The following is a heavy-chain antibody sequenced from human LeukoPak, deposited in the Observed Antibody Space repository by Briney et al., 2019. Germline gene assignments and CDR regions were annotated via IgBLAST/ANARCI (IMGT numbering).Heavy chain of an antibody. V-gene: IGHV3-21*01. J-gene: IGHJ1*01. Sequence: GGSLRLSCAASGFTFSSYAMSWVRQAPGKGLEYVSSISGSSRHIYYADSVKGRFTISRDNTKSSLYLQMNSLRVEDMAVYYCARGYCGGDCYGDWGQGILVTVSS. CDR3: ARGYCGGDCYGD. CDR1: GFTFSSYA. CDR2: ISGSSRHI. D-gene: IGHD2-21*02.